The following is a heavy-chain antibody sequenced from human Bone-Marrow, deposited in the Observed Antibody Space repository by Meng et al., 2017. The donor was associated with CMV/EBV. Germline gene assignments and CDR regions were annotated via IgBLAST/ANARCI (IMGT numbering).Heavy chain of an antibody. Sequence: GESLKISCAASGFPFSTYAMSWVRQAPGKGLEWVSTISGSGANTYYADPVKGRFSISRDNSKNTLYLQMNTLRAEDTAVYYCAKVRTTTFYASSYYWGQGTLVTVSS. V-gene: IGHV3-23*01. CDR3: AKVRTTTFYASSYY. CDR1: GFPFSTYA. J-gene: IGHJ4*02. CDR2: ISGSGANT. D-gene: IGHD2-2*01.